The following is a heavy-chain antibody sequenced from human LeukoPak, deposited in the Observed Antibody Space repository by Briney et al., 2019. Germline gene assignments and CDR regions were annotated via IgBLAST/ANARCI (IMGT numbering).Heavy chain of an antibody. CDR2: IFPSGGEI. CDR1: GFTFSTFA. CDR3: ATYRQVLLPFES. Sequence: GGSLRLSCAASGFTFSTFAMIWVRQPPGKGLEWVSSIFPSGGEIHYADSVRGRFTISRDNSKSTLSLQMNSLKAEDTAIYYCATYRQVLLPFESWGQGTLVTVSS. D-gene: IGHD2-8*02. V-gene: IGHV3-23*01. J-gene: IGHJ4*02.